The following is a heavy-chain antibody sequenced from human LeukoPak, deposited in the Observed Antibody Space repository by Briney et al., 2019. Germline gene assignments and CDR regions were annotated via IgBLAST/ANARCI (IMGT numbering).Heavy chain of an antibody. V-gene: IGHV3-23*01. CDR1: GFMLSDHY. D-gene: IGHD4-17*01. J-gene: IGHJ4*02. CDR2: ISGSGGST. Sequence: GGSLRLSCAASGFMLSDHYMNWVRQAPGKGLEWVSAISGSGGSTYYADSVKGRFTISRDNSKNTLYLQMNSLRAEDTAVYYCAKDSRRTTLPPYFDYWGQGTLVTVSS. CDR3: AKDSRRTTLPPYFDY.